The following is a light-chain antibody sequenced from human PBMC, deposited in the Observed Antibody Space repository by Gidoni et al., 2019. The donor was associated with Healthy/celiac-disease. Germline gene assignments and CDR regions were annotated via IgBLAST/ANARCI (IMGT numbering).Light chain of an antibody. CDR3: QQYYSTPLT. V-gene: IGKV4-1*01. CDR2: WAS. CDR1: QNVLYSCNHKIY. J-gene: IGKJ4*01. Sequence: DIVITHSPDSLPVSLVQRATINRKSSQNVLYSCNHKIYLAWYQQKPGQPPRLLIYWASTRESGVPDRFSGSGSGTDFTLTISSLQAEDVAVYYCQQYYSTPLTFGGGTKVEIK.